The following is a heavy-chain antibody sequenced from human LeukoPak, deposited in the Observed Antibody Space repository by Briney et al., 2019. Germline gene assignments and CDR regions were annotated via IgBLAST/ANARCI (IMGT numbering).Heavy chain of an antibody. CDR1: GGSISSNDYY. CDR2: IYYSGST. Sequence: SETLSLTCTVSGGSISSNDYYWDWIRQPPGMGLEYIGSIYYSGSTYYNPSLKSRVTISVDTSKNQFSLKLSSVTAADTAVYYCARGVGKRLFDYWGQGTLVTVSS. V-gene: IGHV4-39*07. J-gene: IGHJ4*02. CDR3: ARGVGKRLFDY. D-gene: IGHD3-10*01.